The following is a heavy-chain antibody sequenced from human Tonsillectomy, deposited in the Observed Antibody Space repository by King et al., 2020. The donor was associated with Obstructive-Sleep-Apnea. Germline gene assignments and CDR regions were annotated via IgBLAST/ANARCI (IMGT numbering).Heavy chain of an antibody. CDR2: IYHSGSA. Sequence: QLQESGPGLVKPSETLSLTCTVSGYSISGGYYWGWIRQPPGKGLEWIANIYHSGSACSSPSLKSRVTISVDTSKNQFSLRLDSVTAAATAMYYCAGAPHYYDNSGYRYYFDYWGQGILVTVSS. CDR1: GYSISGGYY. D-gene: IGHD3-22*01. J-gene: IGHJ4*02. CDR3: AGAPHYYDNSGYRYYFDY. V-gene: IGHV4-38-2*02.